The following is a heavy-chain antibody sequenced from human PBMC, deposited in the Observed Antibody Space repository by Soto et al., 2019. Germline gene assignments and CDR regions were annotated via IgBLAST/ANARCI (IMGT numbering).Heavy chain of an antibody. CDR3: ARGDYDFWSGYYPFDY. D-gene: IGHD3-3*01. Sequence: SETLCLTCTVSGGSIGSGGCYWSWIRQPPGKGLEWIGYIYYSGSTYYNPSLKSRVTISVDTSKNQFSLKLSSVTAADTAVYYCARGDYDFWSGYYPFDYWGQGTLFTVSS. CDR1: GGSIGSGGCY. J-gene: IGHJ4*02. V-gene: IGHV4-30-4*08. CDR2: IYYSGST.